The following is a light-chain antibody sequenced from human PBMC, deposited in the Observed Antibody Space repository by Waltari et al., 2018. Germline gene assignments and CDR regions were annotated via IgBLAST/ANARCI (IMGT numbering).Light chain of an antibody. Sequence: ELVLTQSPGTLSLSPGERATLSCRASQSFSRSLAWYQQKPIQAPRLLIYGASSRATGFPDSFSGSGSGTDFSLTISSLEPEDFAVYYCQHYVRLPVSFGQGTKVEIK. CDR1: QSFSRS. J-gene: IGKJ1*01. CDR2: GAS. V-gene: IGKV3-20*01. CDR3: QHYVRLPVS.